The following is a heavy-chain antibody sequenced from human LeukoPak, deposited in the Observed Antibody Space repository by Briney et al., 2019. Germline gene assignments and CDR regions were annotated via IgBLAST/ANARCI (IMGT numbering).Heavy chain of an antibody. D-gene: IGHD3-10*01. CDR2: ISSSGSTI. CDR3: ARDGQLGNYGSDYGIDV. CDR1: GFTFSDYY. Sequence: PGGSLRLSCAASGFTFSDYYMSWLRQAPGKGLEWVSYISSSGSTIYYADSVKGRFTISRDNAKNSLYLQMNSLRAEDTAVYYCARDGQLGNYGSDYGIDVWGQGTTVTVSS. J-gene: IGHJ6*02. V-gene: IGHV3-11*01.